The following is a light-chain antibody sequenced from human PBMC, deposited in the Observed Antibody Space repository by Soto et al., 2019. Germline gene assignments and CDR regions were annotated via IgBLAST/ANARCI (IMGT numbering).Light chain of an antibody. CDR2: GAS. CDR3: QQYNNWPQVT. CDR1: QSVTSN. Sequence: EIVMTQSPATLSVSPGERATLSCRASQSVTSNLAWYQQKPGQAPRLLIYGASTRATGIPAMYSGSGSGTEFTLTINSLQSEEFAVYYCQQYNNWPQVTFGPGTKVDIK. J-gene: IGKJ3*01. V-gene: IGKV3-15*01.